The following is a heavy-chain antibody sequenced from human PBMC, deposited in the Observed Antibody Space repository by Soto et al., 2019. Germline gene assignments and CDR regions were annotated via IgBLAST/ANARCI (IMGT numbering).Heavy chain of an antibody. D-gene: IGHD1-1*01. J-gene: IGHJ4*02. CDR1: GGTFSSYA. CDR2: IIPIFGTA. Sequence: AASVKVSCKASGGTFSSYAISWVRQAPGQGLEWMGGIIPIFGTANYAQKFQGRVTITADESTSTAYMELSSLRSEDTAVYYCARVSQPGLERDYWGQGTLVTVSS. CDR3: ARVSQPGLERDY. V-gene: IGHV1-69*13.